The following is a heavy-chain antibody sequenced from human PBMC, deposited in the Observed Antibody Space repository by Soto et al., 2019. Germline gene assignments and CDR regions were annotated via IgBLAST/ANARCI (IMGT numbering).Heavy chain of an antibody. CDR1: SGSVTSGRFF. Sequence: QVQLRESGPGGVEPSQTLSLNCNVSSGSVTSGRFFWSWVRQQPGKGLEWIGHIYYSGNTHYNPSLESRGAMSVDISQNQLSLTLTAVTPADSAVYYCARSLPGGTIFYMDVWGAGTTVTVSS. J-gene: IGHJ6*03. CDR2: IYYSGNT. CDR3: ARSLPGGTIFYMDV. D-gene: IGHD2-2*01. V-gene: IGHV4-31*02.